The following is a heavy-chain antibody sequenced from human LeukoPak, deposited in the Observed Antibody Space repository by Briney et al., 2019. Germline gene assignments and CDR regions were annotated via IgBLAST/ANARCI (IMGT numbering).Heavy chain of an antibody. V-gene: IGHV4-38-2*02. J-gene: IGHJ4*02. CDR2: IYHSGST. D-gene: IGHD6-6*01. CDR3: ARDPIFGSSVF. Sequence: SETLSLTCTVSGYSISSGYYWGWIRQPPGKGLEWIGSIYHSGSTYYNPSLKSRVTISVDTSKNQFSLKLSSVTAADTAVYYCARDPIFGSSVFWGQGTLVTVSS. CDR1: GYSISSGYY.